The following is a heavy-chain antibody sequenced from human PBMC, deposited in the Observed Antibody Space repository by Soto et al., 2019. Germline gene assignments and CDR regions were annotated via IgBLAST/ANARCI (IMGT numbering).Heavy chain of an antibody. CDR3: ARVGSGRPFDY. CDR2: IIPILGIA. J-gene: IGHJ4*02. D-gene: IGHD6-19*01. V-gene: IGHV1-69*02. Sequence: QVQLVQSGAEVKKTGSSVKVSCKASGGTFSSYTISWVRQAPGQGLEWMGRIIPILGIANYAQKFQGRVTITADKSTSTAYMELSSLRSEDTAVYYCARVGSGRPFDYWGQGTLVTVSS. CDR1: GGTFSSYT.